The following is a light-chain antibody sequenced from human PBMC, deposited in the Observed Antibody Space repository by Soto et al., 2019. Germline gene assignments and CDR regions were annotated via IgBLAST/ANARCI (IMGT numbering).Light chain of an antibody. Sequence: QSVLTQPPSVSGAPGQRVTISCTGSSSNIGAGYDVHWYQQLPGTAPKLIIYGNSNRTSGVPDRFSGSKSGTSASLAITGLQAEDEADYYCQSYDSSLSGVVFGGGTKLTVL. CDR1: SSNIGAGYD. V-gene: IGLV1-40*01. CDR3: QSYDSSLSGVV. J-gene: IGLJ2*01. CDR2: GNS.